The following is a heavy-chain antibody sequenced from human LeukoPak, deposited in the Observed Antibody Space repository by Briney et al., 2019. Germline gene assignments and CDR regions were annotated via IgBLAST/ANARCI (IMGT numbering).Heavy chain of an antibody. V-gene: IGHV4-39*07. D-gene: IGHD6-19*01. CDR1: GGSISSSSYY. CDR3: ARSEGLSPDQDV. CDR2: IYYSGST. J-gene: IGHJ6*04. Sequence: NPSETLSLTCTVSGGSISSSSYYWGWIRQPPGKGLEWIGSIYYSGSTNYNPSLKSRVTISVDTSKNQFSLKLSSVTAADTAVYYCARSEGLSPDQDVWGKGTTVTVSS.